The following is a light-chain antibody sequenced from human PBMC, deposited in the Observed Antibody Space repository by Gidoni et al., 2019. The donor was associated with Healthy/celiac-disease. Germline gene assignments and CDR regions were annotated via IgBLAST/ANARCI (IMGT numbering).Light chain of an antibody. J-gene: IGKJ3*01. V-gene: IGKV1-39*01. Sequence: DIQMTQPPSSLSASVGDRVTIPCRASQSISSYLNWYQQKPGKAPKLLIYAASSLQSGVPSRFSGSGSGTDFTLTISSLQPEDFATYYCQQCYSTPFTFAPGTKVDIK. CDR3: QQCYSTPFT. CDR1: QSISSY. CDR2: AAS.